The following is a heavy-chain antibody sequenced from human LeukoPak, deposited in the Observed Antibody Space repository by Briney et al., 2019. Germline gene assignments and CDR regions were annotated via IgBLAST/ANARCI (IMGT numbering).Heavy chain of an antibody. J-gene: IGHJ5*02. CDR3: AKSIGSGSLLVWFDP. CDR2: IRGSGEST. CDR1: GFTFNIYA. Sequence: GGSLRLSCAASGFTFNIYAMTRVRQSPGKGLEWVSGIRGSGESTYYADSVKGRFTISRDNSKNTLFLQMNSLRAEDTAVYYCAKSIGSGSLLVWFDPWGPGTLVTVAS. D-gene: IGHD3-10*01. V-gene: IGHV3-23*01.